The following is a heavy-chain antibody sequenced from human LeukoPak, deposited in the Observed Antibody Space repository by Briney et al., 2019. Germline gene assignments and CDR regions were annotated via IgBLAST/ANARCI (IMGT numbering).Heavy chain of an antibody. D-gene: IGHD6-19*01. CDR2: INHSGST. CDR3: ARRRRGSGWYVY. J-gene: IGHJ4*02. CDR1: GGSFSGYY. Sequence: PSETLSLTCAVYGGSFSGYYWSWIRQPPGKGLEWIGEINHSGSTNYNPSLKSRVTISVDTSKNQFSLKLSSVTAADTAVYYCARRRRGSGWYVYWGQGTLVTVSS. V-gene: IGHV4-34*01.